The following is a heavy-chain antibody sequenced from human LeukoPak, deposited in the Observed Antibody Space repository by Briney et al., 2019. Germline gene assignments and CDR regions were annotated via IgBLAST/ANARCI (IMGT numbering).Heavy chain of an antibody. D-gene: IGHD3-16*01. CDR3: AKDKGALTDYYFDY. V-gene: IGHV3-9*01. CDR2: ISWNSGSI. CDR1: GFTFDDYA. J-gene: IGHJ4*02. Sequence: PGRSLRLSCAAPGFTFDDYAMHWVRQAPGKGLGWVSGISWNSGSIGYADSVNGLFTISRDNAKTSLYLQMNSLRAEATALYYCAKDKGALTDYYFDYWGQGTLATVSS.